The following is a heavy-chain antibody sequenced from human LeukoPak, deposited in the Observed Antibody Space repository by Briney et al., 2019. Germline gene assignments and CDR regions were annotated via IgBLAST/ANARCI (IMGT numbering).Heavy chain of an antibody. V-gene: IGHV4-39*01. Sequence: KPSETLSLTCTVSSGSISSSSYYWGWIRQPPGKGLEWIGSINYSGSTYYNPSLKSRVTISVDTSKNQFSLKLSSVTAAETAVYYCARHKLGTVAGFYFDYWGQGTLVTVSS. CDR3: ARHKLGTVAGFYFDY. J-gene: IGHJ4*02. D-gene: IGHD6-19*01. CDR1: SGSISSSSYY. CDR2: INYSGST.